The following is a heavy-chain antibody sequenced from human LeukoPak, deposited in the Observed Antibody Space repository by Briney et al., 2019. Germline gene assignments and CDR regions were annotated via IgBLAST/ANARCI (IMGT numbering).Heavy chain of an antibody. CDR3: ARTWGSSGYYSDY. J-gene: IGHJ4*02. CDR1: GGSVNSGSYY. V-gene: IGHV4-61*01. Sequence: PSETLSLTCTVSGGSVNSGSYYWHWIRQPPGKGLEWIGYIYYSGSTNYNPSLKSRVTISVDTSKNQFSLKLSSVTAADTAVYYCARTWGSSGYYSDYWSQGTLVTVSS. D-gene: IGHD3-22*01. CDR2: IYYSGST.